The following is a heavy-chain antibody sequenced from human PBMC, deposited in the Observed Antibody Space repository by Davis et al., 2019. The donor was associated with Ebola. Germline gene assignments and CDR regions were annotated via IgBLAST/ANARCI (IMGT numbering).Heavy chain of an antibody. CDR3: ARDWRFLEWFAFDY. CDR2: IKQDGSEK. V-gene: IGHV3-7*03. D-gene: IGHD3-3*01. CDR1: GFTFSSYW. J-gene: IGHJ4*02. Sequence: GESLKISCAASGFTFSSYWTSWVRQAPGKGLEWVANIKQDGSEKYYVDSVKGRFTISRDDAKNALYLQMNSLRAEDTAVYYCARDWRFLEWFAFDYWGQGTLVTVSS.